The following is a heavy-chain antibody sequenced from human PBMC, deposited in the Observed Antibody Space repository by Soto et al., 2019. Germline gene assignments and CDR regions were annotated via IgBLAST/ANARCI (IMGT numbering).Heavy chain of an antibody. D-gene: IGHD3-22*01. V-gene: IGHV4-34*01. Sequence: SETLSLTCAVYGGSFSGYYWSWIRQPPGKGLEWIGEINHSGSTNYNPSLKSRVTISVDTSKNQFSLNLRSVTAADTAVYYCARAPLYYYDSRGYYRHFDYWGQGTLVTVSS. J-gene: IGHJ4*02. CDR2: INHSGST. CDR3: ARAPLYYYDSRGYYRHFDY. CDR1: GGSFSGYY.